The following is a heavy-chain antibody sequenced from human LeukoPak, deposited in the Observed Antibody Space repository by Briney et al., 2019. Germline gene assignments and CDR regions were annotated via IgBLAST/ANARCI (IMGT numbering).Heavy chain of an antibody. Sequence: ASVKVSCKASGYTFTGYYMHWVRQAPGQGLEWMGWIDPNSGGTNYAQKFQGRVTMTRDTSISTAYMELSRLRSDDTAVYYCARSGRGTYYYFDYWGQGTLVTVSS. CDR3: ARSGRGTYYYFDY. J-gene: IGHJ4*02. CDR1: GYTFTGYY. CDR2: IDPNSGGT. V-gene: IGHV1-2*02. D-gene: IGHD1-26*01.